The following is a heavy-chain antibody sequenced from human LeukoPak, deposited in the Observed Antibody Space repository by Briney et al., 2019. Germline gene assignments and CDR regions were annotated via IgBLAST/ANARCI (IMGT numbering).Heavy chain of an antibody. CDR1: GFTFSDYY. D-gene: IGHD6-13*01. V-gene: IGHV3-74*01. Sequence: GGSLRPSCAASGFTFSDYYMSWIRQAPGKGLVWVSRINSDGSSTSYADSVKGRFTISRDNAKNTLYLQMNSLRAEDTAVYYCARGPRYSSSWYMGYYYYYMDVWGKGTTVTVSS. CDR3: ARGPRYSSSWYMGYYYYYMDV. J-gene: IGHJ6*03. CDR2: INSDGSST.